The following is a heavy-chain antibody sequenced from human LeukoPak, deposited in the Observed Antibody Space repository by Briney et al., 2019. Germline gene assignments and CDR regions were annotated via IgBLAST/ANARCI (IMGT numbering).Heavy chain of an antibody. J-gene: IGHJ5*02. D-gene: IGHD2-8*01. Sequence: GASVKVSCKAFGYTFTSYYMHWVRQPAGKGLEWMGGFDPEDGKKIYAQKSQGRVALTEDTPTDTVHMELSSLISEDTAVYYCVTAGYANWFDPWGQGTLVVVSS. CDR3: VTAGYANWFDP. CDR2: FDPEDGKK. CDR1: GYTFTSYY. V-gene: IGHV1-24*01.